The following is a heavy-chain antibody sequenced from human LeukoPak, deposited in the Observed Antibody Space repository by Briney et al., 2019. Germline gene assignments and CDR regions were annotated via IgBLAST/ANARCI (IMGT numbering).Heavy chain of an antibody. Sequence: GSLRLSCAASGFTFSVSVMHWVRPAPGKGLEYVSVISSNGGSTSYANSVKGRFTISRDNSKNTLYLQMGSLRAEDMAVYYCARDLSGGGLDYWGQGTLVTVSS. CDR2: ISSNGGST. CDR3: ARDLSGGGLDY. J-gene: IGHJ4*02. D-gene: IGHD3-10*01. CDR1: GFTFSVSV. V-gene: IGHV3-64*01.